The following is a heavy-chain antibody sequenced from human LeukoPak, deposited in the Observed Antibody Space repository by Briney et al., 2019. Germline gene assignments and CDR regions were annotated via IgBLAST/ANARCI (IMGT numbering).Heavy chain of an antibody. CDR1: GFTFNTYT. J-gene: IGHJ4*02. V-gene: IGHV3-21*01. Sequence: GGSLRLSCAASGFTFNTYTMNWVRQAPGKGLEWVSSITSSSGSIYYADSVKGRFTNSRDNAKNSLYLQMNSLRAEDTAVYYCARDSTNWFDYWGQGTLVTVSS. CDR3: ARDSTNWFDY. CDR2: ITSSSGSI. D-gene: IGHD2-2*01.